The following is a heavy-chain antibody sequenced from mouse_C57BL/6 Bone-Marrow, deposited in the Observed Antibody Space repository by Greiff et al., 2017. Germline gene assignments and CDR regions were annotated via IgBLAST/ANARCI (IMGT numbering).Heavy chain of an antibody. CDR1: GYTFTSYG. CDR2: IYIGNGYT. D-gene: IGHD2-1*01. Sequence: EVKLVESGAELVRPGSSVKMSCKTSGYTFTSYGINWVKQRPGQGLEWIGYIYIGNGYTDYNEKFKGKATLTSDRSSSTAYMQLSSLTSEDSAIYFCARGAYGNYVYWYFDVWGTGTTVTVSS. V-gene: IGHV1-58*01. CDR3: ARGAYGNYVYWYFDV. J-gene: IGHJ1*03.